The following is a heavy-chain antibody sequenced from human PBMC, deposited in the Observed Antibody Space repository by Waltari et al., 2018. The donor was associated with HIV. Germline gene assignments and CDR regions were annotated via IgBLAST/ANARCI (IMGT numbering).Heavy chain of an antibody. CDR3: ARMKGGWLRLDYYYGMDV. J-gene: IGHJ6*02. CDR2: INAGNGNT. D-gene: IGHD5-12*01. CDR1: GYTFTSYA. Sequence: QVQLVQSGAEVKKPGASVKVSCKASGYTFTSYAMHWVRQAPGPRLEWMGWINAGNGNTKYSQKFQGRVTITRDTSASTAYMELSSLRSEDTAVYYCARMKGGWLRLDYYYGMDVWGQGTTVTVSS. V-gene: IGHV1-3*01.